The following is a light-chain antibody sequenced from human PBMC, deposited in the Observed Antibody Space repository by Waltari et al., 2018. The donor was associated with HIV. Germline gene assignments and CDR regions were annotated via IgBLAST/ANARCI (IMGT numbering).Light chain of an antibody. J-gene: IGLJ2*01. CDR1: SSNIGNNY. V-gene: IGLV1-51*01. CDR3: GTWDSSLSVVI. CDR2: DNN. Sequence: QSVLPQPPSVSAAPGPKVTIPCSGTSSNIGNNYVSWYQQLPGTAPKLLIYDNNKRPSGIPDGFSGSKSGTSATLAITGLQTGDEADYYCGTWDSSLSVVIFGGGTKLTVL.